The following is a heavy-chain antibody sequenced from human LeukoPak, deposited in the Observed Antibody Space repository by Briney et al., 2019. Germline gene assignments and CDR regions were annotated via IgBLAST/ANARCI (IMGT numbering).Heavy chain of an antibody. D-gene: IGHD3-22*01. V-gene: IGHV3-48*04. J-gene: IGHJ3*02. Sequence: HPGGSLRLSCAASGFTFSSYDMNWVRQAPGKGPEWVSYISSSGSTIYYADSVKGRFTISRDNAKNSLYLQMNSLRAEDTAVYYCAREIAYYDSSGYYNYAGAFDIWGQGTMASVSS. CDR3: AREIAYYDSSGYYNYAGAFDI. CDR2: ISSSGSTI. CDR1: GFTFSSYD.